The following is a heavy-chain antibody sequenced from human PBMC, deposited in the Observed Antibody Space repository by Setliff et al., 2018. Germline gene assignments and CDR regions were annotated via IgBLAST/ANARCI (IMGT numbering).Heavy chain of an antibody. CDR1: GGTFSSYA. CDR3: AKVKGAMVRGVMGYFDY. D-gene: IGHD3-10*01. J-gene: IGHJ4*02. CDR2: INPSGGST. V-gene: IGHV1-46*01. Sequence: GASVKVSCKASGGTFSSYAISWVRQAPGQGLEWMGIINPSGGSTSYAQKFQGRVTMTRDTSTSTVYMELNSLRAEDTAVYYCAKVKGAMVRGVMGYFDYWGQGTLVTVSS.